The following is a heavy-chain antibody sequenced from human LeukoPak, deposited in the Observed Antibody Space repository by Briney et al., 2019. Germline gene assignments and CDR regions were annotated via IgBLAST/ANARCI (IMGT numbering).Heavy chain of an antibody. Sequence: SETLSLTCTVSGGSISSYYWSWIRQPPGKGLEWIGYIYYSGTTNYNPSLKSRATISVDTSKNQFSLKPSSVTAADTAVYYCARGVYIAAAQYAYWGQGTLVTVSS. CDR1: GGSISSYY. CDR2: IYYSGTT. CDR3: ARGVYIAAAQYAY. D-gene: IGHD6-13*01. J-gene: IGHJ4*02. V-gene: IGHV4-59*01.